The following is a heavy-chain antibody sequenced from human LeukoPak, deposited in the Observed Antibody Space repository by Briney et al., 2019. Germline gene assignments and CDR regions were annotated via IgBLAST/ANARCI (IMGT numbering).Heavy chain of an antibody. CDR2: ISSSSSYI. V-gene: IGHV3-21*01. D-gene: IGHD2-21*01. Sequence: PGGSLRLSCAAFGFTFSSYSMNWVRQAPGKGLEWVSSISSSSSYIYYADSVKGRFTISRDNAKNSLYLQMNSLRAEDTAVYYCARDGGGDGSDAFDIWGQGTMVAVSS. CDR3: ARDGGGDGSDAFDI. J-gene: IGHJ3*02. CDR1: GFTFSSYS.